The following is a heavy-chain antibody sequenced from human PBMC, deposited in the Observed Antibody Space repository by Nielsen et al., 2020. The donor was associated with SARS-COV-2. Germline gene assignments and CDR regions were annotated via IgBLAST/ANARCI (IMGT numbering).Heavy chain of an antibody. J-gene: IGHJ6*02. D-gene: IGHD3-3*01. V-gene: IGHV3-13*04. CDR2: IGTAGDT. Sequence: GGSLRLSCAASGFTFSSYDMHWVRQATGKGLEWVSAIGTAGDTYYPGSVKGRFTISRENAKNSLYLQMNSLRAGDTAVYYCARDLPGDFWSGYYPRGGMDVWGQGTTVTVSS. CDR3: ARDLPGDFWSGYYPRGGMDV. CDR1: GFTFSSYD.